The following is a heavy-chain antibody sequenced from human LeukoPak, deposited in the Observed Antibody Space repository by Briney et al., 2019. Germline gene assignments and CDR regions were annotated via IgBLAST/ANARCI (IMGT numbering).Heavy chain of an antibody. J-gene: IGHJ4*02. Sequence: SETLSLTCAVYGGSFSGYYWSWIRQPPGKGLEWIGEINHSGSTNYNPSLESRVTISVDTSKNQFSLKLSSVTAADTAVYYCARGGFELPSGGYNDYWGQGTLVTVSS. V-gene: IGHV4-34*01. CDR2: INHSGST. D-gene: IGHD3-10*01. CDR1: GGSFSGYY. CDR3: ARGGFELPSGGYNDY.